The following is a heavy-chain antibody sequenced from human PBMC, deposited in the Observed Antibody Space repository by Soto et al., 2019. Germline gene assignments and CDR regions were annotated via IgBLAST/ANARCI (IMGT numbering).Heavy chain of an antibody. CDR3: ARSGIAVAGDPYYYGMDV. D-gene: IGHD6-19*01. V-gene: IGHV5-51*01. CDR1: GDSLTSYW. J-gene: IGHJ6*02. CDR2: IYPGDSDT. Sequence: GESLKISCKGSGDSLTSYWIGWVRQMPGKGLEWMGIIYPGDSDTRYSPSFQGQVTISADKSISTAYLQWSSLKASDTAMYYCARSGIAVAGDPYYYGMDVWGQGTTVTVSS.